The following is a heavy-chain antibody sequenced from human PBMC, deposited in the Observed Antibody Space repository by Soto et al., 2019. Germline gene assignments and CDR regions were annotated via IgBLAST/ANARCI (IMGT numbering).Heavy chain of an antibody. J-gene: IGHJ4*02. Sequence: GGSLRLSCAGSGFTFNYHTMHWGRQIPGKGLEWVSLITWDGDSAFYADPVKGRFTISRDNSKNSLYLQMDSLRTEDTALYYCAKEKNRIFDYWGQGTLVTVSS. CDR2: ITWDGDSA. CDR1: GFTFNYHT. CDR3: AKEKNRIFDY. V-gene: IGHV3-43*01.